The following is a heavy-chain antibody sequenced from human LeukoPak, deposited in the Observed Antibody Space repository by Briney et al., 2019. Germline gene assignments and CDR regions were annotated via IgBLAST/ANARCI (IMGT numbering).Heavy chain of an antibody. J-gene: IGHJ4*02. V-gene: IGHV4-30-2*01. CDR3: ARQYSSSWYGFDY. CDR2: IYHSGST. CDR1: GGSISSGGYY. D-gene: IGHD6-13*01. Sequence: PSETLSLTCTVSGGSISSGGYYWSWIRQPPGKGLEWIGYIYHSGSTYYNPSLKSRVTISVDRSKNQFSLKLSSVTAADTAVYYCARQYSSSWYGFDYWGQGTLVTVSS.